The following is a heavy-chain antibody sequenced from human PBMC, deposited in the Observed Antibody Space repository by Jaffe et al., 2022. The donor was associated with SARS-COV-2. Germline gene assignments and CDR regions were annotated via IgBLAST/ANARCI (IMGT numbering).Heavy chain of an antibody. CDR2: INSDGSST. CDR1: GFTFSSYW. J-gene: IGHJ5*02. CDR3: ARVVVVPAAIRVTGTEPCFDP. V-gene: IGHV3-74*01. Sequence: EVQLVESGGGLVQPGGSLRLSCAASGFTFSSYWMHWVRQAPGKGLVWVSRINSDGSSTSYADSVKGRFTISRDNAKNTLYLQMNSLRAEDTAVYYCARVVVVPAAIRVTGTEPCFDPWGQGTLVTVSS. D-gene: IGHD2-2*02.